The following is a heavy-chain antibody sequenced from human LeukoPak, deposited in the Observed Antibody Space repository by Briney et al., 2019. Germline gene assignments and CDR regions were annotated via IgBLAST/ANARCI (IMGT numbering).Heavy chain of an antibody. D-gene: IGHD4-11*01. J-gene: IGHJ4*02. Sequence: GGSLRLSCAASGFTFSSYWMHWVRQAPGKGLMWVSRINSDGSRATYADSVRGRFTISRDNAKSTLYLQMNSLRAEDTAVYYCARVRDDYTYFDCWGQGTLVTVSS. CDR2: INSDGSRA. CDR1: GFTFSSYW. V-gene: IGHV3-74*01. CDR3: ARVRDDYTYFDC.